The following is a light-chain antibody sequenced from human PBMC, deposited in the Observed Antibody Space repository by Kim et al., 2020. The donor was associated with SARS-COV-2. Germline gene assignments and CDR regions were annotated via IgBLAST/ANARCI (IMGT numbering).Light chain of an antibody. V-gene: IGLV3-21*04. Sequence: APGMTARITGGGNNMGSKSVHWYQQKPGRAPVLVIYYDSDRPSGSPERFSGSSSGNTATLTISRVEAGDEADYYCQVWDSSSDRVVFGGGTQLTVL. J-gene: IGLJ2*01. CDR1: NMGSKS. CDR3: QVWDSSSDRVV. CDR2: YDS.